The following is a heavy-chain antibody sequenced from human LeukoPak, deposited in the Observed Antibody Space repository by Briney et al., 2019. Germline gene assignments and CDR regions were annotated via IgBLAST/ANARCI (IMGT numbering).Heavy chain of an antibody. J-gene: IGHJ3*02. D-gene: IGHD3-16*01. CDR3: ASLIWGGGFDI. Sequence: GGSLRLSCTASGFTFSTYWMSWVCQAQGKGLEWVANIKQDGSEIYYVDSVKGRFTISRDNAKNSLYLQMNNLRAEDTAVYYCASLIWGGGFDIWGQGTMVTVSS. V-gene: IGHV3-7*01. CDR2: IKQDGSEI. CDR1: GFTFSTYW.